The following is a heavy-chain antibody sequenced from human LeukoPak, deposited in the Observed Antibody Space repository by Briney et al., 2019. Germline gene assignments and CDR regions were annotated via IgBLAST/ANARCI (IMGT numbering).Heavy chain of an antibody. CDR1: GFTFDDYT. CDR2: ISWDGDNT. J-gene: IGHJ6*03. CDR3: AKDEATDYGDYVSPNYYFYYMDV. Sequence: GGSLRLSCAASGFTFDDYTMHWVRQAPGKGLEWVSLISWDGDNTYYTDSVKGRFTISRDNSKNSLYLQMNSLRTEDTALYYCAKDEATDYGDYVSPNYYFYYMDVWGKGTTVTVSS. V-gene: IGHV3-43*01. D-gene: IGHD4-17*01.